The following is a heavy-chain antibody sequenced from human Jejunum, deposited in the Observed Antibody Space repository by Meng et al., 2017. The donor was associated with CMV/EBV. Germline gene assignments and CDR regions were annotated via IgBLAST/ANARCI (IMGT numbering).Heavy chain of an antibody. J-gene: IGHJ5*02. V-gene: IGHV3-74*01. CDR3: ARAVARYNGFDP. Sequence: CRVSLSNDGIHWVRHAAGKWLVGVSRTKRDGSSTSYADSVKGRVTTSRDNAKKTLYLEMNRQRAEDTAVNYRARAVARYNGFDPWGQGTLVTVSS. CDR1: RVSLSNDG. CDR2: TKRDGSST. D-gene: IGHD2-21*01.